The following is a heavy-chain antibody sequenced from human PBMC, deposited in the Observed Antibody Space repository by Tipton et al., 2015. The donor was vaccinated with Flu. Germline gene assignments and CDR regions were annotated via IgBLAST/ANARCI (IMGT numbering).Heavy chain of an antibody. Sequence: LRLSCTVSSGSIRSTNYFCAWIRQPPGKRLELIGSIYPSGTTYYNPSLKSRVTISVDTSKSQFSLMLRSVTAADTAVYYCARLSYYDVDLKNFYFDFWGQGTLVTVSS. CDR3: ARLSYYDVDLKNFYFDF. V-gene: IGHV4-39*01. D-gene: IGHD3-10*02. CDR2: IYPSGTT. CDR1: SGSIRSTNYF. J-gene: IGHJ4*02.